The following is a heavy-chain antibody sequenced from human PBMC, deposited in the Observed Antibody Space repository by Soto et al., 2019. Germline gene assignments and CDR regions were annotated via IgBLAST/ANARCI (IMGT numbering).Heavy chain of an antibody. CDR1: GYTITSYG. CDR2: ISAYNGNT. CDR3: ARDRPRIAVAGSIDY. J-gene: IGHJ4*02. V-gene: IGHV1-18*01. Sequence: ASVKASCKASGYTITSYGISWVRQAPGQGLEWMGWISAYNGNTNYAQKLQGRVTMTTDTSTSTAYMELRSLRSDDTAVYYCARDRPRIAVAGSIDYWGQGTLVTVSS. D-gene: IGHD6-19*01.